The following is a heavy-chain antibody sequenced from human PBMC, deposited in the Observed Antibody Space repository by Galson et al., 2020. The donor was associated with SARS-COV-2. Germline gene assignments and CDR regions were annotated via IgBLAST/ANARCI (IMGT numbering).Heavy chain of an antibody. CDR3: ARGRTEITMIVVVFTSSSINFDY. CDR2: INPSGST. J-gene: IGHJ4*02. Sequence: PSETLSLTCAVYGGSFSGYYWSWIRQPPGKGLEWIGEINPSGSTNYNPSLKSRVTTSVDTYKHQLSLKLSSVTAADTAVYYCARGRTEITMIVVVFTSSSINFDYWGQGTPVTVSS. D-gene: IGHD3-22*01. V-gene: IGHV4-34*01. CDR1: GGSFSGYY.